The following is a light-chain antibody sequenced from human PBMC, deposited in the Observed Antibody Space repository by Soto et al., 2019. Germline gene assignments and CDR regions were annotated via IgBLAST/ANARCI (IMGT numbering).Light chain of an antibody. CDR3: QHCYSYPSIT. CDR2: AAS. V-gene: IGKV1-8*01. Sequence: AIRMTQSPSSLSASTGDRVTITCRASQGISSYLAWYQQKPGKAPKLLIYAASTLQSGVPSRFSGSGSGTDFTLSISCLQSEDFATYYCQHCYSYPSITFGQGTRLEIK. J-gene: IGKJ5*01. CDR1: QGISSY.